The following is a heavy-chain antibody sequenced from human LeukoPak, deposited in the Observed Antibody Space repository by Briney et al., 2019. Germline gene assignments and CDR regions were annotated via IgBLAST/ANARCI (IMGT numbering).Heavy chain of an antibody. J-gene: IGHJ4*02. D-gene: IGHD5-12*01. CDR3: ASQDIVARTGAELDY. Sequence: PAESLTLSCAASGFTFSSQVMNWVRQAPGKGLEWVASISGSSSHTYYAASENGRFIIFRNNEKQSLYLQMNSLSGDDRALYYCASQDIVARTGAELDYWGQGALVTVSS. CDR1: GFTFSSQV. CDR2: ISGSSSHT. V-gene: IGHV3-21*01.